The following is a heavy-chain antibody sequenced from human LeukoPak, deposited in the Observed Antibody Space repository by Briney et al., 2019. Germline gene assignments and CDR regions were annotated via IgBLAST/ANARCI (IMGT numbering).Heavy chain of an antibody. Sequence: SETLSLTCTVSGGSISSGGYYWSWIRQHPGKGLEWIGYISYSGSTYYNPSLKSRVTISVDTSKNQFSLKLSSVTAADTAVYYCAREVRGCFDYWGQGTLVTVSS. J-gene: IGHJ4*02. D-gene: IGHD3-10*01. CDR2: ISYSGST. V-gene: IGHV4-31*03. CDR3: AREVRGCFDY. CDR1: GGSISSGGYY.